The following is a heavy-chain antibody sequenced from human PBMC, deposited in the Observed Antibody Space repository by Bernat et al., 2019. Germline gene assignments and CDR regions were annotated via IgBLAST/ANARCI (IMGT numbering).Heavy chain of an antibody. D-gene: IGHD1-26*01. V-gene: IGHV1-24*01. J-gene: IGHJ4*02. CDR3: ATGVGVGATVYYFDY. Sequence: QVQLVQSGAEVKKPGASVKVSCKVSGYTLTELSMHWVRQAPGKGLEWMGGFDPEDGETIYAQKFQGRVPSTEDNSTAPAYRGLSGLRSEDTAVYYCATGVGVGATVYYFDYWGQGTLVTVSS. CDR1: GYTLTELS. CDR2: FDPEDGET.